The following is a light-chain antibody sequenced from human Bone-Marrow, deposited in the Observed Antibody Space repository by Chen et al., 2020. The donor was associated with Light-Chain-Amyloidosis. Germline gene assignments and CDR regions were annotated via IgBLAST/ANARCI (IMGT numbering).Light chain of an antibody. CDR2: KVS. Sequence: DAVLTQSPLSLPVTLGQPASISCRASQSLVHSDGNTYLNWFQQRPGQSPRRLIYKVSNRDSGDSDSCSGSGSGCDFTLQISRVEAEDVVLYYCKQATHWLRYTFWQGTKQEL. CDR3: KQATHWLRYT. CDR1: QSLVHSDGNTY. V-gene: IGKV2-30*02. J-gene: IGKJ2*01.